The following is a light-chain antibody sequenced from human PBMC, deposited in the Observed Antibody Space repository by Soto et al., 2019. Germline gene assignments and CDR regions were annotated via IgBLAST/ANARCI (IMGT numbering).Light chain of an antibody. Sequence: QSVLTQPASVSGSPGQSITISCTGTSSDVGGYNYVSWYQQHPGKAPKLMIYDVSTXXXXXXXXFSGSKSGNXASLTISGXXXXXXXXYYCSSYTSSSTLVFGGGTKLTVL. CDR1: SSDVGGYNY. CDR2: DVS. CDR3: SSYTSSSTLV. J-gene: IGLJ2*01. V-gene: IGLV2-14*01.